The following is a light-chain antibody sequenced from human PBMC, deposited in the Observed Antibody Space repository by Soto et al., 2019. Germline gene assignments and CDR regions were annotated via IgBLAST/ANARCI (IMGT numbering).Light chain of an antibody. CDR2: GAS. V-gene: IGKV1-5*03. J-gene: IGKJ1*01. Sequence: DIQMTQSPSSLSASVGDRVTITCRASESIITWLAWYQQKPGKAPKLLIYGASSLESGVPPRFSGDGSGTEFTLTISSLQRDDFGTYYCQQYSRLWSFGQGTKVDIK. CDR3: QQYSRLWS. CDR1: ESIITW.